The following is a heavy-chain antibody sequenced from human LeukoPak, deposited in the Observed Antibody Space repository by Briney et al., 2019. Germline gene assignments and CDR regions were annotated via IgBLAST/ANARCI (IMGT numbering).Heavy chain of an antibody. V-gene: IGHV1-18*01. D-gene: IGHD6-19*01. J-gene: IGHJ4*02. CDR1: GYTFTSYA. CDR3: AREDTVAGTGGFDY. Sequence: ASVKVSCKASGYTFTSYAMNWVRQAPGQGLEWMGWISAYNGNTDYAQKFQGRVTMTTDTSTNTAYMDLRSLRSDDTAVYYCAREDTVAGTGGFDYWGQGTLVTVSS. CDR2: ISAYNGNT.